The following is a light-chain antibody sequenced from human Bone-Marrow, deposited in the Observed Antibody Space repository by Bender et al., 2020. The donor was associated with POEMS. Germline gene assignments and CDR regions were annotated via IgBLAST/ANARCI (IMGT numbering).Light chain of an antibody. CDR2: DVS. V-gene: IGLV2-14*03. CDR1: SNAVGDY. CDR3: SSFTSDSTLV. J-gene: IGLJ3*02. Sequence: QSALTQPASVSGSPGQSVTISCTGGSNAVGDYVSWYQHRPGEVPKLLIYDVSNRASGLSNRFSGFRSGNRASLTISGLQAEDEADYFCSSFTSDSTLVFGGGTSLTVL.